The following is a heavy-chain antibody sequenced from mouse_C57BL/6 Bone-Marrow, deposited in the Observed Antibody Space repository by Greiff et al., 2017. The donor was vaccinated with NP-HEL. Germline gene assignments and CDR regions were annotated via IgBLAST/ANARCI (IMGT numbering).Heavy chain of an antibody. Sequence: VQLQQSGAELVKPGASVKLSCTASGFTFTDYYMHWVKQRPEQGLEWIGRIDPEDGDTNYAAKFQGKATITVDTSSNTAYLQLSSLTSEDTAVYYCARVPSSGTGAMDYWGQGTSVTVSS. V-gene: IGHV14-2*01. CDR1: GFTFTDYY. D-gene: IGHD4-1*01. J-gene: IGHJ4*01. CDR2: IDPEDGDT. CDR3: ARVPSSGTGAMDY.